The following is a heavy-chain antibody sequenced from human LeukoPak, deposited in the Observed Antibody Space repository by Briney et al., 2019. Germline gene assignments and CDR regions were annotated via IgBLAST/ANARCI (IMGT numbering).Heavy chain of an antibody. D-gene: IGHD3-10*01. CDR1: GGSISSSSYY. Sequence: SETLSLTCTVSGGSISSSSYYWGWIRQPPGKGLEWIGSIYYSGSTYYNPSLKSRVTISVDTSKNQFSLKLSSVTAADTAVNYCARRDPSGLLWFGELYAFDIWGQGTMVTVSS. V-gene: IGHV4-39*01. CDR2: IYYSGST. J-gene: IGHJ3*02. CDR3: ARRDPSGLLWFGELYAFDI.